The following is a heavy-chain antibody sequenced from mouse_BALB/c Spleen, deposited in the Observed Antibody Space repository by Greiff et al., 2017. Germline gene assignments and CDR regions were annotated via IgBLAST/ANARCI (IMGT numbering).Heavy chain of an antibody. CDR1: GFTFSSYG. CDR3: ARDGYEGFDY. V-gene: IGHV5-6-3*01. Sequence: EVKLMESGGGLVQPGGSLKLSCAASGFTFSSYGMSWVRQTPDKRLELVATINSNGGSTYYPDGVKGRFTISRDNAKNTLYLQMSSLKSEDTAMYYCARDGYEGFDYWGQGTTLTVSS. CDR2: INSNGGST. J-gene: IGHJ2*01. D-gene: IGHD2-2*01.